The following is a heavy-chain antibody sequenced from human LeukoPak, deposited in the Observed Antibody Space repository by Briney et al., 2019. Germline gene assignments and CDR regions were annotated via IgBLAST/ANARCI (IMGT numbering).Heavy chain of an antibody. V-gene: IGHV3-30-3*01. CDR1: GFTFSSYA. Sequence: PGRSLRLSCAASGFTFSSYAMHWVRQAPGKGLEWVAVISYDGSNKYYADSVKGRFTISRDNSKNTLYLQMSSLRTEDTAVYYCARPVARQQWLVPFDFWGQGTLVTVSS. CDR2: ISYDGSNK. D-gene: IGHD6-19*01. CDR3: ARPVARQQWLVPFDF. J-gene: IGHJ4*02.